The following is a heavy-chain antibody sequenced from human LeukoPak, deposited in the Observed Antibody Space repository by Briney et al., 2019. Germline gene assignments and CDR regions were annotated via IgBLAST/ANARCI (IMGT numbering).Heavy chain of an antibody. J-gene: IGHJ6*03. CDR3: AKGVGTSYHYHMDV. CDR2: ISWNSYDI. V-gene: IGHV3-9*03. CDR1: GSTFDEYA. D-gene: IGHD1-26*01. Sequence: GRSLRLSCAASGSTFDEYAMHWVRQPPGKGLEWVSGISWNSYDIGYADSVKGRSTISRDNAKNSLYLQMNSLRAEDMALYYCAKGVGTSYHYHMDVWGKGTTVIVSS.